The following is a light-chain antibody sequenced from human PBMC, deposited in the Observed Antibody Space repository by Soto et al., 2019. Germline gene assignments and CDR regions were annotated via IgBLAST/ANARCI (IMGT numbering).Light chain of an antibody. J-gene: IGKJ1*01. CDR2: GAS. CDR3: QQCNTWPRT. V-gene: IGKV3-15*01. Sequence: EILMTQSPVALSVSPGERVTLSCRASQSVGRDVAWYQQEPGQAPRLLIYGASARATGIPARFSGNGAGTEFALTITSLQSEDFGVYYCQQCNTWPRTFGQGTKVDIK. CDR1: QSVGRD.